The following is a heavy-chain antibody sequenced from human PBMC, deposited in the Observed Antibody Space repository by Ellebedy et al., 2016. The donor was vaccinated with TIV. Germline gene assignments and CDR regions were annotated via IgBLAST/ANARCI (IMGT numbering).Heavy chain of an antibody. CDR1: GGSISSYY. CDR3: ARGNSSGWFGGGGGAFDI. D-gene: IGHD6-19*01. CDR2: THYSGST. V-gene: IGHV4-59*01. J-gene: IGHJ3*02. Sequence: SETLSLTXIVSGGSISSYYWNWIRQPPGKGLEWIGYTHYSGSTNYNPSLKSRVTISVDTSKNQFSLKLSSVTAADTAVYYCARGNSSGWFGGGGGAFDIWGQGTMVTVSS.